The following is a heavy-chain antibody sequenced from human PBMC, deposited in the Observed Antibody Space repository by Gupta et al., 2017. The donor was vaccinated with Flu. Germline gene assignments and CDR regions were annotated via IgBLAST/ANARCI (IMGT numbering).Heavy chain of an antibody. Sequence: QVQLQESGPGLVKPSETLSLTCAVSTYSITGAYYWGWIRQPPGKGLEWIGSIYQSGSTYYNPSLKSRVTISVDTSKNQFSLKLTSVTAADTAVYYCYGDTRVVISWGQGTLVSVSS. V-gene: IGHV4-38-2*01. J-gene: IGHJ5*02. CDR1: TYSITGAYY. CDR2: IYQSGST. D-gene: IGHD3-3*01. CDR3: YGDTRVVIS.